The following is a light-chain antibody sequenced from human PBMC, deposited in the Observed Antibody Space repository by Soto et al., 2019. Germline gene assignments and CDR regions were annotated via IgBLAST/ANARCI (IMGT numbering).Light chain of an antibody. CDR3: QQYNSYST. V-gene: IGKV1-5*01. CDR2: DAS. J-gene: IGKJ1*01. Sequence: DIQMTQSPSTLSASVGDRDTITCRASQSISSWLAWYQQKPGKAPKLLIYDASSLESGVPSRFSGSGYGTEFTLTIGSLQPDDLAAYYCQQYNSYSTFGQWTKVEIK. CDR1: QSISSW.